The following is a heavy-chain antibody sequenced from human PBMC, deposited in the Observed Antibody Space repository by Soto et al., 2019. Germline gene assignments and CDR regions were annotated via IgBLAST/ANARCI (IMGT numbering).Heavy chain of an antibody. CDR1: GYTFTSYA. CDR3: ARDTPNDFWSHPGYYYYGMDV. J-gene: IGHJ6*02. Sequence: ASVKVSCKASGYTFTSYAMHWVRQAPGQRLEWMRWINAGNGNTKYSQKFQGRVTITRDTSASTAYMELSSLRSEDTAVYYCARDTPNDFWSHPGYYYYGMDVWGQGTTVTVSS. CDR2: INAGNGNT. D-gene: IGHD3-3*01. V-gene: IGHV1-3*01.